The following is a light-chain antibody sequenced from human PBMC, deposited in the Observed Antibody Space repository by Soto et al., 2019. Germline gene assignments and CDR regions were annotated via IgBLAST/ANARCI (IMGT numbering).Light chain of an antibody. CDR1: SSDVGGYDF. CDR3: SSYAGSNNYV. V-gene: IGLV2-8*01. J-gene: IGLJ1*01. Sequence: CTGTSSDVGGYDFVSWYQQHPGKAPKLMIHEVSKRPSGVPDRFSGSKSGNTASLTVSGLQAEDEADYYRSSYAGSNNYVLGTR. CDR2: EVS.